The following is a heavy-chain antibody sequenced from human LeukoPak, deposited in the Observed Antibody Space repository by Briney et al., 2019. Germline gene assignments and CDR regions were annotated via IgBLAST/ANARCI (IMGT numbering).Heavy chain of an antibody. V-gene: IGHV4-39*07. Sequence: SDTLSLTCIISGGSISSSTYYWGWIRQPPGKGLEWIGTLSYSGKTYYNPSLKSRVTISIDTSKNQFSLKLTSATAADTAVYYCARGQYGSGRNYYYYMDVWGKGTTVAISS. CDR1: GGSISSSTYY. D-gene: IGHD3-10*01. CDR3: ARGQYGSGRNYYYYMDV. J-gene: IGHJ6*03. CDR2: LSYSGKT.